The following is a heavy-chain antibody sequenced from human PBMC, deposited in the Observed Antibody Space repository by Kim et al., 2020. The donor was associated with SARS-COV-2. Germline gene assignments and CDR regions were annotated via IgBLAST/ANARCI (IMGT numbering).Heavy chain of an antibody. D-gene: IGHD6-19*01. CDR3: ARGSGWAFDY. Sequence: DNTKYSQKFQGRVTMTRDTSASTAYMELTSLRSEDTAIYYCARGSGWAFDYWGQGTLVTVAS. CDR2: DNT. V-gene: IGHV1-3*01. J-gene: IGHJ4*02.